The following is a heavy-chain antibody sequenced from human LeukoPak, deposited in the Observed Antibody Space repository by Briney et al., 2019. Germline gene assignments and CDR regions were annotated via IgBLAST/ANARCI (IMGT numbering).Heavy chain of an antibody. D-gene: IGHD3-9*01. CDR2: IRGSGDKA. CDR1: GFTFLNYA. V-gene: IGHV3-23*01. J-gene: IGHJ4*02. Sequence: GGSLRLSCAASGFTFLNYAMNWVRQAPGKGMEWVSAIRGSGDKAYYADSVKGRFTISRDNSNNMVYLQMNSLRTEDTAVYYCAFLLISPDYWGQGTLVTVSA. CDR3: AFLLISPDY.